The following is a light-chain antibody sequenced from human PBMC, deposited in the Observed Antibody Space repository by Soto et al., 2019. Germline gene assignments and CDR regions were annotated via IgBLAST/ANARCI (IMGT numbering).Light chain of an antibody. CDR1: QSISSW. V-gene: IGKV1-5*03. Sequence: DIQMTQSGSTLSASVGDRVTITCRASQSISSWLAWYQQKPGKAPKLLIYKASSLESGVPSRFSGSGSGTEFTLTISSLQPDDFATYYCQQYNSYWTFGQGTKVEIK. J-gene: IGKJ1*01. CDR2: KAS. CDR3: QQYNSYWT.